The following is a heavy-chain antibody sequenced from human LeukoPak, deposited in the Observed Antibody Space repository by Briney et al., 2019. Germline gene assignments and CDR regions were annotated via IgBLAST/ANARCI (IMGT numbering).Heavy chain of an antibody. V-gene: IGHV4-59*11. Sequence: SETLSLTCTVSGGSISPHYWSWIRQPPGKGLEWIGNIFYSGSINYSPSLKSRVTISVDTSKNQFSLKLSSVTAADTAVYYCARDKQPGDYWGQGTLVTVSS. D-gene: IGHD6-13*01. CDR2: IFYSGSI. CDR1: GGSISPHY. J-gene: IGHJ4*02. CDR3: ARDKQPGDY.